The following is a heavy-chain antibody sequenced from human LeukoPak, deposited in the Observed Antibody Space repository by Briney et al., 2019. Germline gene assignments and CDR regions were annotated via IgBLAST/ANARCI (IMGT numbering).Heavy chain of an antibody. V-gene: IGHV3-53*01. CDR1: GFNFRTYS. J-gene: IGHJ6*03. CDR3: ARYYYYYYMDV. CDR2: IYNGGST. Sequence: PGGSLRLSCAASGFNFRTYSMHWARQAPGKGLEWVSVIYNGGSTYYADSVKGRFTISRDNSKNTLYLQMNSLRAEDTAVYYCARYYYYYYMDVWGKGTTVTVSS.